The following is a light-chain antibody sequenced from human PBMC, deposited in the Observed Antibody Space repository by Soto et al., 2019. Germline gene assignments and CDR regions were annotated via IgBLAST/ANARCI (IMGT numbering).Light chain of an antibody. CDR2: RDN. V-gene: IGLV1-47*01. CDR1: SSNIGSNY. CDR3: AAWDESLSGPWV. Sequence: QSVLTQPPSASGTPGQRVTISCSGSSSNIGSNYVYCYQQLPATAPKLLIYRDNHRPSGVPDRFSGSKSGTSASLAISGLRYADEADYYCAAWDESLSGPWVFGGGTKLTVL. J-gene: IGLJ3*02.